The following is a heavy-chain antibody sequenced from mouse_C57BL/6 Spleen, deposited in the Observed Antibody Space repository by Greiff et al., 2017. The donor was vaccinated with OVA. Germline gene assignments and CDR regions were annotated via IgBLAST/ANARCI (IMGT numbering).Heavy chain of an antibody. Sequence: VQLKESGPGLAKPSQTLSLTCSVTGYSITSDYWNWIRKFPGNKLEYMGYISYSGSTYYNPSLKSRISITRDTSKNQYYLQLNSVTTEDTATYYCARSLITTVVGWYFDVWGTGTTVTVSS. J-gene: IGHJ1*03. D-gene: IGHD1-1*01. CDR2: ISYSGST. CDR3: ARSLITTVVGWYFDV. CDR1: GYSITSDY. V-gene: IGHV3-8*01.